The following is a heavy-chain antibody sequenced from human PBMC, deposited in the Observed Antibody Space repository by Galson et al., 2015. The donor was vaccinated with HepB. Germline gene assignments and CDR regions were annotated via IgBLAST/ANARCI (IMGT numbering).Heavy chain of an antibody. J-gene: IGHJ6*02. V-gene: IGHV2-70*11. CDR3: ARIQVYYGSGSYYSYYYGMDV. D-gene: IGHD3-10*01. CDR1: GFSLSTSGMC. Sequence: PALVKPTQTLTLTCTFSGFSLSTSGMCVSWIRQPPGKALEWPARIDWDDDKYYSTSLKTRLTISKDTSKNQVVLTMTNMDPVDTATYYCARIQVYYGSGSYYSYYYGMDVWGQGTTVTVSS. CDR2: IDWDDDK.